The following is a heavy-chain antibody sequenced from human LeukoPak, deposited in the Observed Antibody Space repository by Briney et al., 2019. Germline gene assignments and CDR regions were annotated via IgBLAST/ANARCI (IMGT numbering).Heavy chain of an antibody. CDR2: ITSDGSGT. V-gene: IGHV3-74*03. CDR3: ARDWYHAIDY. Sequence: PGGSLRLSCAASGFTFSNTWMHWVRQPPGKGLVWVARITSDGSGTTYAESVKGRFTISRDNAKNTLYLQMNSLRAEDTAVYYCARDWYHAIDYWGQGTLVTVSS. J-gene: IGHJ4*02. D-gene: IGHD2-2*01. CDR1: GFTFSNTW.